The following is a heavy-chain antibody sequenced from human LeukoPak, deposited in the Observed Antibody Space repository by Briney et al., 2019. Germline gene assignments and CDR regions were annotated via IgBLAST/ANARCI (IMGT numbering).Heavy chain of an antibody. J-gene: IGHJ4*02. CDR3: ARGNYDILTGYGFDY. V-gene: IGHV4-30-2*01. CDR1: GGSISSGGYS. CDR2: IYHSGST. Sequence: SQTLSLTCAVSGGSISSGGYSWSWIRQPPGKGLEWIGYIYHSGSTYCNPSLKSRVTISVDRSKNQFSLKLSSVTAADTAVYCCARGNYDILTGYGFDYWGQGTLVTVSS. D-gene: IGHD3-9*01.